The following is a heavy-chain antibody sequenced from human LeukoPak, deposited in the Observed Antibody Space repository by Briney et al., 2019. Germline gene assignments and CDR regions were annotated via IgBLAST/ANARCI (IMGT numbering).Heavy chain of an antibody. V-gene: IGHV4-59*01. Sequence: SETLSLTCTVSGGSISSYYWSWIRQPPGKGLEWIGYIYYSGSTNYNPSLKSRVTISVDTSKNQFSLKLSSVTAADTAVYYCARTYYDFWSASPTFDYWSQGTLVTVSS. CDR2: IYYSGST. J-gene: IGHJ4*02. CDR1: GGSISSYY. D-gene: IGHD3-3*01. CDR3: ARTYYDFWSASPTFDY.